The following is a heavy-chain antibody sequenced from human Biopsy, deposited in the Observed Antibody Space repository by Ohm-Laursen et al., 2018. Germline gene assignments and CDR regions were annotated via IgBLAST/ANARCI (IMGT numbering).Heavy chain of an antibody. Sequence: GAPSLTRIGSWGSHNSFYLKLVPQPPRKGLGWIGHVYFQGAPNYNPSLKSRVTISVDTSKKQFSLKLISVAAADTAVYYCARRRELDYGDGAGTAWFDPWGQGTLVTVSS. CDR1: WGSHNSFY. V-gene: IGHV4-59*01. CDR2: VYFQGAP. D-gene: IGHD4-17*01. CDR3: ARRRELDYGDGAGTAWFDP. J-gene: IGHJ5*02.